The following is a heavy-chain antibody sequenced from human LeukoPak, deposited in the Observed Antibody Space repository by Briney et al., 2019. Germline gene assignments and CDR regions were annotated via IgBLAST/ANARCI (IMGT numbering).Heavy chain of an antibody. J-gene: IGHJ3*02. CDR2: IYYSGNT. CDR1: GGSISSFY. V-gene: IGHV4-59*01. Sequence: PSETLSLTCTVSGGSISSFYWSWIRQPPGKGLEWLGYIYYSGNTNYSPSLKSRVTMSVDTSKNQFSLKLSSVTAADTAVYYCARDWITGTGDAFDIWGQGTMVTVSS. D-gene: IGHD1-7*01. CDR3: ARDWITGTGDAFDI.